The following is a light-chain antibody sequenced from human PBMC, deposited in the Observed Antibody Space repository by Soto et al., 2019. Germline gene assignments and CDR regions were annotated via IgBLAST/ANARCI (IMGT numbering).Light chain of an antibody. CDR1: QGIRND. CDR2: AAS. Sequence: AIQMTQSPSSLSASVGDRVTITCRASQGIRNDLAWYQQKPGKAPKLLIYAASSLQSGVPSRFSGSGPGTDFTLTISSLQPEDFATYYCLQDYNYPFTFGPGTKVDIK. V-gene: IGKV1-6*01. CDR3: LQDYNYPFT. J-gene: IGKJ3*01.